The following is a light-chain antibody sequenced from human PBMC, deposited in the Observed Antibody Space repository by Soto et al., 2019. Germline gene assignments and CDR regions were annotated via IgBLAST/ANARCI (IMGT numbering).Light chain of an antibody. CDR2: GAS. V-gene: IGKV3-15*01. CDR1: QSVTNSY. CDR3: QQYINSPRT. Sequence: EIVMTQSPVTLSVSPGERATLSCRASQSVTNSYLAWYQQKPGQAPRLLIFGASTRAAGIPARFSGSGSGTEFTRTISSLQSEDFAVYYHQQYINSPRTFGGGTKVDIK. J-gene: IGKJ4*01.